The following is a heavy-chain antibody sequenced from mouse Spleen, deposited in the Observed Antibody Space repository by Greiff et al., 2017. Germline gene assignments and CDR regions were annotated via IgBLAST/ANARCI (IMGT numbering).Heavy chain of an antibody. D-gene: IGHD1-2*01. J-gene: IGHJ3*01. Sequence: QVQLQQPGTELVKPGASVKLSCKASGYTFTSYWMHWVKQRPGQGLEWIGNINPSNGGTNYNEKFKSKATLTVDKSSSTAYMQLSSLTSEDSAVXYFVQSIHNSASHMAWFAYWGQGTLFTVSA. V-gene: IGHV1-53*01. CDR2: INPSNGGT. CDR1: GYTFTSYW. CDR3: VQSIHNSASHMAWFAY.